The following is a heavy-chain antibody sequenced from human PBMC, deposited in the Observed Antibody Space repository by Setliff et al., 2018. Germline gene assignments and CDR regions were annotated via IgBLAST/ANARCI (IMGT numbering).Heavy chain of an antibody. CDR3: ARDSREYYFDY. D-gene: IGHD3-22*01. V-gene: IGHV2-70*04. Sequence: PTLVNPTQTLTLTCTYSGFSFGTSGMRLSWIRQAPGKALEWLARVDWDDDKFYSTSLATRLTISKDTFKNQVILTMTNMDPADTATYFCARDSREYYFDYWGQGILVTVSS. CDR2: VDWDDDK. CDR1: GFSFGTSGMR. J-gene: IGHJ4*02.